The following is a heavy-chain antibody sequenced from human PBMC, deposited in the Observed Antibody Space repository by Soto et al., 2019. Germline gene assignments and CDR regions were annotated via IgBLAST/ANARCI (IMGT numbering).Heavy chain of an antibody. CDR3: TTDSHTTATEVRFHY. V-gene: IGHV3-15*07. J-gene: IGHJ4*01. D-gene: IGHD1-26*01. Sequence: GGSLRLSCAASGFAFSNAWINWVRQAPGKGLEWVGRIKSKGHGGTTDFAAPVRGRFAISRDDSRNMVYMQMNSLNTDDTAVYHCTTDSHTTATEVRFHYWGHGTLVTV. CDR1: GFAFSNAW. CDR2: IKSKGHGGTT.